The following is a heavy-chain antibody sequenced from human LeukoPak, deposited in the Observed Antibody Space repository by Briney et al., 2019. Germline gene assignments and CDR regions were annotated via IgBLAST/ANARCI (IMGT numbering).Heavy chain of an antibody. J-gene: IGHJ4*02. CDR3: ARSGMVREIDY. Sequence: SETLSLTCTVSGGSISSSSYYWSWIRQPAGKGLEWIGRIYTSGSTNYNPSLKSRVTMSVDTSKNQFSLKLSSVTAADTAAYYCARSGMVREIDYWGQGTLVTVSS. CDR2: IYTSGST. D-gene: IGHD3-10*01. CDR1: GGSISSSSYY. V-gene: IGHV4-61*02.